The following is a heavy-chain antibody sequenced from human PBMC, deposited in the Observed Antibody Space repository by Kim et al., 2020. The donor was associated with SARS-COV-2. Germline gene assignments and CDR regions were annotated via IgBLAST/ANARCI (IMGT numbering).Heavy chain of an antibody. J-gene: IGHJ5*02. CDR1: GYSISNSFY. D-gene: IGHD6-19*01. V-gene: IGHV4-38-2*02. Sequence: SETLSLTCTVSGYSISNSFYWAWIRQPPGKGPEWIGSMYSGLFGDTYYNPSLKSRATILADPSKSQFSLNLNSVTAADTAVYYCARGGRYSSAWLSYFDPWGQGILVTV. CDR2: MYSGLFGDT. CDR3: ARGGRYSSAWLSYFDP.